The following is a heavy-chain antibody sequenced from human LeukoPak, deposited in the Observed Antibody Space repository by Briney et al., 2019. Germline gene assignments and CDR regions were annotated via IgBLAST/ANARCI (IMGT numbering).Heavy chain of an antibody. J-gene: IGHJ6*03. V-gene: IGHV3-30*02. CDR2: IRYDGRNK. D-gene: IGHD6-13*01. CDR3: AKEGSAGTVRPYYYYYYYMDV. Sequence: GGSLRLSCGASGFTFSSYGMHWVRQAPGKGLEWVAFIRYDGRNKYYAESVKGRFTISRDNSKNTLYLQMNSLRAEDTAVYYCAKEGSAGTVRPYYYYYYYMDVWGKGTTVTVSS. CDR1: GFTFSSYG.